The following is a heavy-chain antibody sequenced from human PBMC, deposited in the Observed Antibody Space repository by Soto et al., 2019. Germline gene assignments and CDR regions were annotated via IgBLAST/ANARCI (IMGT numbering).Heavy chain of an antibody. CDR3: AKVRTVVVAATYFDY. Sequence: PGGSLRLSCAASGFTFSSYSMNWVRQAPGKGLEWVSYISSSSSTICYADSVKGRFTISRDNAKNSLYLQMNSLRAEDTAVYYCAKVRTVVVAATYFDYWGQGTLVTVSS. J-gene: IGHJ4*02. V-gene: IGHV3-48*01. CDR1: GFTFSSYS. D-gene: IGHD2-15*01. CDR2: ISSSSSTI.